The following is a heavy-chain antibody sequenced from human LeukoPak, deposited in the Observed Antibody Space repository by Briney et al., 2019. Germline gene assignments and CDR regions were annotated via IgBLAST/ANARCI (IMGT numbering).Heavy chain of an antibody. D-gene: IGHD4-17*01. CDR3: ARDDYGDYPRDY. Sequence: ASVKVSCKASGHTFTSYGISWVRQAPGQGLEWMGWISAYNGNTNYAQKLQGRVTMTTDTSTSTAYMELRSLRSDDTAVYYCARDDYGDYPRDYWGQGTLVTVSS. CDR2: ISAYNGNT. J-gene: IGHJ4*02. V-gene: IGHV1-18*01. CDR1: GHTFTSYG.